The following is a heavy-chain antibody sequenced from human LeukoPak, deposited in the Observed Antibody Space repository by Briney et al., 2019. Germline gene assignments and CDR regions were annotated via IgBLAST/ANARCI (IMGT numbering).Heavy chain of an antibody. CDR1: GFTFSSYG. Sequence: GGSLRLSCTASGFTFSSYGMTCVRQAPGKGLEWVSAISGSGGSTYYADSVKGRFTISRDNSKNTLYLQMSSLRAEDTAVYYCAKDRRAGSYDYWGQGTLVTVSS. CDR2: ISGSGGST. V-gene: IGHV3-23*01. D-gene: IGHD3-10*01. CDR3: AKDRRAGSYDY. J-gene: IGHJ4*02.